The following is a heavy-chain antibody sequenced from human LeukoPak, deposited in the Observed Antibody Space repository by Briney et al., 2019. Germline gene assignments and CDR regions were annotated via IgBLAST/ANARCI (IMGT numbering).Heavy chain of an antibody. Sequence: ASVKVSCKASGYTFSNYGISWVRQAPGQGLEWMGWINPNSGGTNYAQKFQGRVTMTRDTSISTAYMELSRLRSDDTAVYYCARGSIVGATFDYFDYWGQGTLVTVSS. J-gene: IGHJ4*02. D-gene: IGHD1-26*01. V-gene: IGHV1-2*02. CDR3: ARGSIVGATFDYFDY. CDR2: INPNSGGT. CDR1: GYTFSNYG.